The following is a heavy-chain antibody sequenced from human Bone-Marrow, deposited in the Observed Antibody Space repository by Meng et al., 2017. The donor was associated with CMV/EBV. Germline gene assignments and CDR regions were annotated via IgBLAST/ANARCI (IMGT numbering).Heavy chain of an antibody. V-gene: IGHV1-18*04. Sequence: ASVKVSCKASGYTFTSYYMHWVRQAPGQGLEWVGWISTHNGNTNYAKRFQDRITLTTNTSTATAYMELRSLRSDDTAVYYCARGLRENYGSGTFGWFDPWGQGTLVTFYS. CDR3: ARGLRENYGSGTFGWFDP. D-gene: IGHD3-10*01. CDR1: GYTFTSYY. CDR2: ISTHNGNT. J-gene: IGHJ5*02.